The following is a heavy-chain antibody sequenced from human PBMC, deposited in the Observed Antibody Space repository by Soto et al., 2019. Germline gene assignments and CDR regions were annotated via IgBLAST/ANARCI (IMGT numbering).Heavy chain of an antibody. CDR3: ARQRDYFGMDV. CDR1: GFSFTTYS. Sequence: EVQLVESGGGLVQPGGSLRLSCAASGFSFTTYSMNWVRQAPGKGLEWVSYISSRGNNIYYADSVRGRFTKSRDNAENSRFLEMDNLRDDDTAVYYCARQRDYFGMDVWGQGTTVTVSS. CDR2: ISSRGNNI. D-gene: IGHD6-25*01. V-gene: IGHV3-48*02. J-gene: IGHJ6*02.